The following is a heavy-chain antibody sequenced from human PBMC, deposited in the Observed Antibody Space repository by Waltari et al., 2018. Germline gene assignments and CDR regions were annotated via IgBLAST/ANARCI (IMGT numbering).Heavy chain of an antibody. CDR2: IYWNNDR. CDR3: AHSLGTSWVTDRPLDY. CDR1: GFSLSTDGVG. J-gene: IGHJ4*02. Sequence: QITLKESGPALVQPTQTLTLTCTFSGFSLSTDGVGVGWIRQPPGKALEWLALIYWNNDRRYSPSLETRLTVTKDTSKNQVVLTRTNMDPVDTATYYCAHSLGTSWVTDRPLDYWGQGSLVTVSS. V-gene: IGHV2-5*01. D-gene: IGHD2-21*02.